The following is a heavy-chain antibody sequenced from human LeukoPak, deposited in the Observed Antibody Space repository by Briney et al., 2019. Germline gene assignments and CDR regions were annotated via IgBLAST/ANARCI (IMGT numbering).Heavy chain of an antibody. CDR1: GFTVSGIY. Sequence: GGSLRLSCAASGFTVSGIYMSWLRQAPGKGLEWVSLIYSGGTTYYADSVKGRFTISRDNSKNMLYLQMNSLRAEDTAVYYCARGTGYVDEYFDYWGQGTLVTVSS. D-gene: IGHD3/OR15-3a*01. CDR2: IYSGGTT. CDR3: ARGTGYVDEYFDY. J-gene: IGHJ4*02. V-gene: IGHV3-53*01.